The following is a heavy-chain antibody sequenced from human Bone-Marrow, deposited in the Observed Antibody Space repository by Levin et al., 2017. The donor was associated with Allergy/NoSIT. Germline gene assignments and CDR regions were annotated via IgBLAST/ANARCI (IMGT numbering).Heavy chain of an antibody. CDR3: AKDIRRGGVVVATPDY. Sequence: GGSLRLSCAASGFTFDDYAMHWVRQAPGKGLEWVSGISWNSGSIGYADSVKGRFTISRDNAKNSLYLQMNSLRAEDTALYYCAKDIRRGGVVVATPDYWGQGTLVTVSS. CDR2: ISWNSGSI. D-gene: IGHD2-15*01. J-gene: IGHJ4*02. V-gene: IGHV3-9*01. CDR1: GFTFDDYA.